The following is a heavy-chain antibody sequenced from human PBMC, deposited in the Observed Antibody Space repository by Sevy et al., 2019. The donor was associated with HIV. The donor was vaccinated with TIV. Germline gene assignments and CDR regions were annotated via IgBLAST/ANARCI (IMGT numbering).Heavy chain of an antibody. D-gene: IGHD6-6*01. CDR1: GGSISSYY. CDR2: IYYSGST. CDR3: ARGYSSSSHYYYYYMXV. J-gene: IGHJ6*03. V-gene: IGHV4-59*01. Sequence: SETLSLTCTVSGGSISSYYWSWIRQPPGKGLEWIGYIYYSGSTNYNPSLKSRVTISVDTSKNQFSLKLSSVTAADTAVYYCARGYSSSSHYYYYYMXVWGKGTTVTVSS.